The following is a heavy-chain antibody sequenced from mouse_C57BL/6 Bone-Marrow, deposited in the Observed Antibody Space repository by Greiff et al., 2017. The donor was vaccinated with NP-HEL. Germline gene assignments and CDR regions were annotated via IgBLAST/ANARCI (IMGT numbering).Heavy chain of an antibody. J-gene: IGHJ4*01. V-gene: IGHV1-64*01. CDR3: ARIYGSSYGYAMDY. CDR2: IHPNSGST. CDR1: GYTFTSYW. D-gene: IGHD1-1*01. Sequence: QVQLKQPGAELVKPGASVKLSCKASGYTFTSYWMHWVKQRPGQGLEWIGMIHPNSGSTNYNEKFKSKATLTVDKSSSTAYMQLSSLTSEDSAVYYCARIYGSSYGYAMDYWGQGTSVTVSS.